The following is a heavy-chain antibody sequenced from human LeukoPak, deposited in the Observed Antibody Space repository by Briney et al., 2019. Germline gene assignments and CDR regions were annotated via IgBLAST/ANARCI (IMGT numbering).Heavy chain of an antibody. CDR2: ISSDSKYI. CDR1: GFTFRTYS. Sequence: GGSLRLSCAASGFTFRTYSMNWVRQAPGKGLEWVSSISSDSKYIFYADSLKGRFTISRDSAKNSLYLQVISLRVEDTAVYYCARVAFGLYVMDVWGQGTTVTVSS. V-gene: IGHV3-21*01. J-gene: IGHJ6*02. D-gene: IGHD3/OR15-3a*01. CDR3: ARVAFGLYVMDV.